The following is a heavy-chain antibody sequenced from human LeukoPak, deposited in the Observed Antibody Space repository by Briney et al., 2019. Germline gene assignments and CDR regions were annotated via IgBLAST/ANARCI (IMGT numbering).Heavy chain of an antibody. CDR2: ITSGGNSV. CDR3: ARAGVDTSGYYYQGFDY. CDR1: GFTFSSYS. V-gene: IGHV3-48*04. D-gene: IGHD3-3*01. J-gene: IGHJ4*02. Sequence: GGSLRLSCAASGFTFSSYSMNWIRQAPGKGLEWVSYITSGGNSVYYAASVKGRFTISRDNAKNSLYLQVNSLTAEDTAVYYCARAGVDTSGYYYQGFDYWGQGTLVTVSS.